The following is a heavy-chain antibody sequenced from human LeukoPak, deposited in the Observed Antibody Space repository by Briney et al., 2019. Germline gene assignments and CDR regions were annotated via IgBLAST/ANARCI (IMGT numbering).Heavy chain of an antibody. CDR1: GFTFSTYG. J-gene: IGHJ3*02. CDR2: ISYDGSNK. Sequence: GGSLRLSCAASGFTFSTYGMHWVRQAPGKGLEWVAVISYDGSNKYYADSVKGRFTISRDNSKNTLYLQMNGLRAEDTALYYCASLYDSSGYDAFDIWGQGTMVTVSS. V-gene: IGHV3-30*03. CDR3: ASLYDSSGYDAFDI. D-gene: IGHD3-22*01.